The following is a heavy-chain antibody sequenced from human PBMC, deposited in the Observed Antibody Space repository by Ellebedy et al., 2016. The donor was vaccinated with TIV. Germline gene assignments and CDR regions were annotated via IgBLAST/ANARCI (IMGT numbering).Heavy chain of an antibody. Sequence: GESLKISCAASGFTFSRAWMNWVRQAPGKGLEWVSSIIVGGSTYDADSVKGRFIISRDNAENSLYLQMNSLRVEDTAVYYCVRDSTHGYDDYWGQGTLVTVSS. V-gene: IGHV3-69-1*01. J-gene: IGHJ4*02. CDR3: VRDSTHGYDDY. CDR1: GFTFSRAW. CDR2: IIVGGST. D-gene: IGHD5-24*01.